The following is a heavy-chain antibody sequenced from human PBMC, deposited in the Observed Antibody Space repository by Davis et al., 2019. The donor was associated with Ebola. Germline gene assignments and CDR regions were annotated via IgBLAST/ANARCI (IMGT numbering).Heavy chain of an antibody. Sequence: HSQTLSLTCAISGDSVSTNTAGWNWIRQSPSRGLEWLGRTYYKSKWNNDYAVSVKSRITIDPDTSKNQFSLQLNSVTPEDTALYYCARGWFRGGMDVWGEGTTVTVSS. CDR2: TYYKSKWNN. V-gene: IGHV6-1*01. D-gene: IGHD3-10*01. J-gene: IGHJ6*04. CDR3: ARGWFRGGMDV. CDR1: GDSVSTNTAG.